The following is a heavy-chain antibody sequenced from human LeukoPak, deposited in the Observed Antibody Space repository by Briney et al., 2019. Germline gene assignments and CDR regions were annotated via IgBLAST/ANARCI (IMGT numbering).Heavy chain of an antibody. D-gene: IGHD3-22*01. Sequence: PGGSLRHSCAASGFTFSSYGMHWVRQAPGKGLEWVAVISYDGSNKYYADSVKGRFTISRDNSKNTLYLQMNSLRAEDTAVYYCAKLGIVVVISEIDYWGQGTLVTVSS. CDR2: ISYDGSNK. J-gene: IGHJ4*02. CDR3: AKLGIVVVISEIDY. CDR1: GFTFSSYG. V-gene: IGHV3-30*18.